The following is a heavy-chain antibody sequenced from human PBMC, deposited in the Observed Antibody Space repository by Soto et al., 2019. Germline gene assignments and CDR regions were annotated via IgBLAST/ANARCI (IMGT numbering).Heavy chain of an antibody. CDR2: IKQDESEK. D-gene: IGHD3-22*01. CDR3: ARGDYFDRRFDY. Sequence: LRLSCATSGFTFSSYWMSWVRQPPGKGLEWVATIKQDESEKYYVDSVKGRFTVSRDNAKNSLYLQMNTLRAEDTAVYYCARGDYFDRRFDYWRQGALVTVSS. V-gene: IGHV3-7*03. J-gene: IGHJ4*02. CDR1: GFTFSSYW.